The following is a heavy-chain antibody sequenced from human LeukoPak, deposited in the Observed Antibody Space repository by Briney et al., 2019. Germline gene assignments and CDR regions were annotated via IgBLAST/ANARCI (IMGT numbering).Heavy chain of an antibody. CDR2: IYPGDSGP. CDR1: GYSFTSYC. J-gene: IGHJ3*01. V-gene: IGHV5-51*01. Sequence: GESLKISCKVSGYSFTSYCIGWVRQMPGKGLEWMGIIYPGDSGPTYSPSFQGQVTISVDKSISTAYLQWSSLQASDTAMYYCGMSGDRVPLQDNVFDVWGQGTMVTVST. D-gene: IGHD1-26*01. CDR3: GMSGDRVPLQDNVFDV.